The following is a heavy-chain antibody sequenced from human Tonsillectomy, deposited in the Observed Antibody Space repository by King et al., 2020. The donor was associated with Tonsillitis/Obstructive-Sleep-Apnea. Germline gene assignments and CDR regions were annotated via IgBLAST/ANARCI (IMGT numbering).Heavy chain of an antibody. V-gene: IGHV3-30*18. CDR1: GFTFSSYG. CDR3: AKAPPPNYYDSSGPKRNTPEYYFDY. D-gene: IGHD3-22*01. Sequence: QLVESGGGVVQPGRSLRLSCAASGFTFSSYGMHWVRQAPGKGLEGVAVISYDGSNKNYVDSVKGRFTISRDNSKNTLYLQMNSLRAEDTAVYYCAKAPPPNYYDSSGPKRNTPEYYFDYWGQGTLVTVSS. J-gene: IGHJ4*02. CDR2: ISYDGSNK.